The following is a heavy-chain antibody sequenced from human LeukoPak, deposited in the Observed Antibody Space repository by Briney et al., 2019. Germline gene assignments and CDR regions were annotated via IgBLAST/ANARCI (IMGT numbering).Heavy chain of an antibody. CDR1: GGSISSYY. CDR2: IYYSGST. Sequence: SETLSLTCTVSGGSISSYYWSWIRQPPGKGLEWIGYIYYSGSTNYNPSLKSRVTISVDTSKNQFSLKLSSVTAADTAVYYCTRYTYGGNSNWFDPWGQGTLVTVSS. J-gene: IGHJ5*02. D-gene: IGHD4-23*01. CDR3: TRYTYGGNSNWFDP. V-gene: IGHV4-59*12.